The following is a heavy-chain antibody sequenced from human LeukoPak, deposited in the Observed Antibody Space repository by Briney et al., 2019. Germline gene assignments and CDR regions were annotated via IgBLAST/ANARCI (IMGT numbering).Heavy chain of an antibody. V-gene: IGHV3-30*18. CDR3: AKGPPETYGDYEY. Sequence: PGGSLRLSCAASGFTFSSYGMHWVRQAPGKGLEWVAVISYDGSNKYYADSVKGRFTISRDNSKNTLYLQMNSLRAEDTAVYYCAKGPPETYGDYEYWGQGTLVTVSS. CDR2: ISYDGSNK. D-gene: IGHD4-17*01. CDR1: GFTFSSYG. J-gene: IGHJ4*02.